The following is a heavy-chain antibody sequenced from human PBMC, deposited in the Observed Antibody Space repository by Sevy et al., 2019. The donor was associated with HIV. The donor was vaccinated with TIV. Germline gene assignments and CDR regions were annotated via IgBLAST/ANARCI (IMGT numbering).Heavy chain of an antibody. J-gene: IGHJ5*02. CDR3: AREGSSATKNNWFDP. CDR1: GYTFTSYY. D-gene: IGHD6-6*01. Sequence: ASVKVSCKASGYTFTSYYMHWVRQAPRQGLEWMGIINPSGGSTSYAQKFQGRVTMTRDTSTSTVYMELSSLRSEDTAVYYCAREGSSATKNNWFDPWGQGTLVTVSS. CDR2: INPSGGST. V-gene: IGHV1-46*03.